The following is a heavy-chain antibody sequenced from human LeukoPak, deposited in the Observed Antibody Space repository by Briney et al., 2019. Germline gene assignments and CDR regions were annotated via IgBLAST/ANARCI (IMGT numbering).Heavy chain of an antibody. J-gene: IGHJ4*02. Sequence: SETLSLTCTVSGGSISSYYWSWIRQPPGKGLEWIGYIYYSGSTNYNPSLKSRVTISVDTSKNQFSLELSSVTAADTAVYYCARGRVGSGLKFDYWGQGTLVTVSS. CDR2: IYYSGST. V-gene: IGHV4-59*08. D-gene: IGHD2-15*01. CDR1: GGSISSYY. CDR3: ARGRVGSGLKFDY.